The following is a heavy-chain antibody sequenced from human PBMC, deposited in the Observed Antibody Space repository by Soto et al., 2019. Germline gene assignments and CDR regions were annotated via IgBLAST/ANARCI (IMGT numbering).Heavy chain of an antibody. D-gene: IGHD1-20*01. CDR3: ARDLWYKDDYYYYGMDV. V-gene: IGHV3-66*01. J-gene: IGHJ6*02. Sequence: RLSCAASGFTVSSNYMSWVRQAPGKGLEWVSVIHSDGSTYYADSVKGRFTISRDNAKNSLYLQMNSLRAEDTAVYYCARDLWYKDDYYYYGMDVWGQGTTVTVSS. CDR2: IHSDGST. CDR1: GFTVSSNY.